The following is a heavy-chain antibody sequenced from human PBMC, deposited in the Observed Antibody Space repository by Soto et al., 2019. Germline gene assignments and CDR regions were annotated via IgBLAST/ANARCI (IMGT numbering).Heavy chain of an antibody. Sequence: GASVKVSCKASGYTFTSYGISWVRQAPGQGLEWMGWISAYNGDTNYAQKLQGRVTMTRDTSTSTAYMELSRLRSDDTAVYYCARDLSRTLQWVYYYYGMDVWGQGTTVTVSS. CDR1: GYTFTSYG. J-gene: IGHJ6*02. D-gene: IGHD6-19*01. CDR3: ARDLSRTLQWVYYYYGMDV. V-gene: IGHV1-18*01. CDR2: ISAYNGDT.